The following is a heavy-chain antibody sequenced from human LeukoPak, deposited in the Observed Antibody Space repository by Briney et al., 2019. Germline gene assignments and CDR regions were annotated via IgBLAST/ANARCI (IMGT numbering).Heavy chain of an antibody. D-gene: IGHD3-22*01. CDR3: ARDRGRYYDSRGFYWGYYFDS. J-gene: IGHJ4*02. CDR2: ISYDGGKT. V-gene: IGHV3-30-3*01. Sequence: GGSLRLSCAASGFIFGGYAMHWVRQAPGKGLQWLAVISYDGGKTYYADSVKGRFTISRDNSKDTLYLQMSSVRVDDTAVYYCARDRGRYYDSRGFYWGYYFDSWGQGILVTVST. CDR1: GFIFGGYA.